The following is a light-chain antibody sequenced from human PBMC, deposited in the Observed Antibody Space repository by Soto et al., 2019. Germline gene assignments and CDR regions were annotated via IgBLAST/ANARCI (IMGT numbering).Light chain of an antibody. CDR2: EVS. CDR1: SSDVGGYNY. Sequence: QSALTQPPSASGSPGQSVTISCTGTSSDVGGYNYVSWYQQHPGKAPKLMICEVSQRPSGVPDRFSGSKSGNTASLTVSGLQAEDEADYYCSSYAGSYSGVFGGGTKLTVL. CDR3: SSYAGSYSGV. V-gene: IGLV2-8*01. J-gene: IGLJ3*02.